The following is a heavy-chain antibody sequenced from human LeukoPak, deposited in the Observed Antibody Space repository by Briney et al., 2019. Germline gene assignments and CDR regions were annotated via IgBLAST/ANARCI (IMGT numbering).Heavy chain of an antibody. Sequence: GGSLRLSCVAFGFTFKKYWMNWVRQVPGKGLECLANIKEDGSETYYADSVKGRFTISRDNPKNLLFLQINSLRVEDTAVYYCARETPRRGETRDGYRWGQGTLVTVSS. J-gene: IGHJ4*02. V-gene: IGHV3-7*01. D-gene: IGHD5-24*01. CDR3: ARETPRRGETRDGYR. CDR1: GFTFKKYW. CDR2: IKEDGSET.